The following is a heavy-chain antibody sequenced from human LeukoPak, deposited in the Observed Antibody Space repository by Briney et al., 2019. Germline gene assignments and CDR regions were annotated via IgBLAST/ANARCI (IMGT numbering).Heavy chain of an antibody. Sequence: GGSLRLSCAASGFTFSDSAIHWVRQAPGKGLEWVSVISYDGGSKYYADSVKGRFTISRDNSKNTLYLQVNSLRAEDTAVYYCARGEWLDYWGQGTLVTVSS. CDR2: ISYDGGSK. CDR3: ARGEWLDY. CDR1: GFTFSDSA. D-gene: IGHD5-12*01. J-gene: IGHJ4*02. V-gene: IGHV3-30*04.